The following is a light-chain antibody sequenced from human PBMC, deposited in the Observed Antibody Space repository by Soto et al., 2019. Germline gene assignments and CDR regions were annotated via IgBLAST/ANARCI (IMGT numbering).Light chain of an antibody. CDR1: QSVSSSY. CDR2: GAS. Sequence: EIVLTQSPGTLSLSPGERATLSCRASQSVSSSYLAWYQQKPGQAPRLLIYGASSRATGIPDRFSSSGSGTDFTLTISRLEPEDFVLYYCQHYGSSPITFGQGTRLETK. J-gene: IGKJ5*01. V-gene: IGKV3-20*01. CDR3: QHYGSSPIT.